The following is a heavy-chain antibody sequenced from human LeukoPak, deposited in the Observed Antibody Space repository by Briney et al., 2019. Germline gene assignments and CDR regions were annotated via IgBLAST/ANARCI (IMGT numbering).Heavy chain of an antibody. CDR3: AREGVVATIGDAFDI. CDR2: ISSSSSI. CDR1: GFTFSSYS. Sequence: GGSLRLSCAASGFTFSSYSMNWVRQAPGKGLEWVSYISSSSSIYYADSVKGRFTISRDNAKNSLYLQMNSLRDEDTAVYYCAREGVVATIGDAFDIWGQGTMVTVSS. D-gene: IGHD5-12*01. V-gene: IGHV3-48*02. J-gene: IGHJ3*02.